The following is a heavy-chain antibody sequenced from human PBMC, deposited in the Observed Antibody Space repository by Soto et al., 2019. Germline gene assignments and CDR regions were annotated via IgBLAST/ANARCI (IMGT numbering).Heavy chain of an antibody. Sequence: QVQLQQWGAGLLKPSETLSLTCAVYGGSFSGYYWSWIRQPPGKGLEWIGEINHSGSTNYNPSLKSRGTISVDTSKNQFSLKLSSVTAADTAVYYCARASSPIRYLHYWGQGTLVTVSS. CDR1: GGSFSGYY. D-gene: IGHD3-9*01. J-gene: IGHJ4*02. CDR3: ARASSPIRYLHY. CDR2: INHSGST. V-gene: IGHV4-34*01.